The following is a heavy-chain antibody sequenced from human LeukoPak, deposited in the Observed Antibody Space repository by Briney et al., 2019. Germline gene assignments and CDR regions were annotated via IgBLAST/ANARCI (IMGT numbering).Heavy chain of an antibody. V-gene: IGHV3-7*01. CDR3: ARSAAGLDY. CDR2: IKPDGSEK. Sequence: GGPLELSGQAPGLPFGNFWMAGVRQAPGKGLEWVANIKPDGSEKYYVDSVKGRFTISKDNAKNSLYLQMNSLRVEDTAMYYCARSAAGLDYWGQGTLVTVSS. CDR1: GLPFGNFW. D-gene: IGHD6-25*01. J-gene: IGHJ4*02.